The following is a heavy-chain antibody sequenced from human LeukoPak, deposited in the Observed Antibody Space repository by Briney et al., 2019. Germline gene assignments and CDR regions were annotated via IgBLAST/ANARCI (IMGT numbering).Heavy chain of an antibody. CDR1: GFTFSSYW. D-gene: IGHD6-19*01. V-gene: IGHV3-7*01. Sequence: GGSLRLSCAVSGFTFSSYWMSWVRQAPGKGLEWVANIKQDGSEKYYVDSVKGRFTISRDNAKSPLYLQMNSLRAEDTAVYYCARDAFSSGPDIDYWGQGTLVTVSS. J-gene: IGHJ4*02. CDR3: ARDAFSSGPDIDY. CDR2: IKQDGSEK.